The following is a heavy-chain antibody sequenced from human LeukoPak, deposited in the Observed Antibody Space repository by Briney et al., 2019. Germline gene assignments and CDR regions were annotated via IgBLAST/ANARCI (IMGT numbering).Heavy chain of an antibody. D-gene: IGHD6-19*01. J-gene: IGHJ5*02. V-gene: IGHV3-7*01. CDR2: IKQDGSEK. CDR3: AKSSTKSSGWFKGRSYWFDP. Sequence: PGGSLRLSCAASGFTFSSYWMSWVRQAPGKGLEWVANIKQDGSEKYYVDSVKGRFTISRDNAKNSLYLQMNSLRAEDTAVYYCAKSSTKSSGWFKGRSYWFDPWGQGTLVTVSS. CDR1: GFTFSSYW.